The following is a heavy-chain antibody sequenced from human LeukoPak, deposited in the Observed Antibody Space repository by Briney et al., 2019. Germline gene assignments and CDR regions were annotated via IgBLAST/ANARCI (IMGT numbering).Heavy chain of an antibody. D-gene: IGHD6-13*01. J-gene: IGHJ5*02. CDR1: GFTFSNYA. Sequence: GGSLRLSCTASGFTFSNYAMHWVRQAPGRGLEWVAIISFDGNVKYYADSVKGRFTISRDNSKNTLYLQMNTLRGEDAALYYCAREHIVATGTNWFDPWGQGTLVTVSS. CDR3: AREHIVATGTNWFDP. CDR2: ISFDGNVK. V-gene: IGHV3-30*04.